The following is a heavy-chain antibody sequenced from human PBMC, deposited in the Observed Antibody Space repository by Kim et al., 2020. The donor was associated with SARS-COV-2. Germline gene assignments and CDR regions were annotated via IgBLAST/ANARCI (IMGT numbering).Heavy chain of an antibody. Sequence: GGSLRLSCAASEFTLSSYAMSWVRQAPGKGLEWVSVIYSGGSSTNYADSVKGRFTISRDSSKNTLYLQMNSLTAEDTALYYCARDSRGYTGIRLSFDIWGQGKMVTVSS. CDR3: ARDSRGYTGIRLSFDI. D-gene: IGHD1-26*01. V-gene: IGHV3-23*03. CDR2: IYSGGSST. J-gene: IGHJ3*02. CDR1: EFTLSSYA.